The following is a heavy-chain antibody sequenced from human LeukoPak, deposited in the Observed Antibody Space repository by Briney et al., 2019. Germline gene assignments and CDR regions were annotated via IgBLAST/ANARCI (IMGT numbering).Heavy chain of an antibody. CDR3: ARSPESYSSSWNVWFDP. CDR1: GGSISNSDYY. J-gene: IGHJ5*02. CDR2: IYYSGSA. V-gene: IGHV4-31*03. D-gene: IGHD6-13*01. Sequence: SETLSLTCTVSGGSISNSDYYWDWIRQPPGKGLEWIGYIYYSGSAYYNPSLKSRVTMSVDTSKGQFSLELRSVTAADTAVYYCARSPESYSSSWNVWFDPWGQGTLVTVSS.